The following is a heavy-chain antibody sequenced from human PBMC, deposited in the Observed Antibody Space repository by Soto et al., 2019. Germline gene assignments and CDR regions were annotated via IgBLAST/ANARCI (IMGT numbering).Heavy chain of an antibody. J-gene: IGHJ6*03. D-gene: IGHD2-2*01. CDR1: GFTFDDYA. CDR2: ISWNSGSI. V-gene: IGHV3-9*01. Sequence: GGSLRLSCAASGFTFDDYAMHWVRQAPGKGLEWVSGISWNSGSIGYADSVKGRFTISRDNAKNSLYLQMNSLRAEDTALYYCAKDGAPSSTSSALRYYMDVWGKGTTVTVSS. CDR3: AKDGAPSSTSSALRYYMDV.